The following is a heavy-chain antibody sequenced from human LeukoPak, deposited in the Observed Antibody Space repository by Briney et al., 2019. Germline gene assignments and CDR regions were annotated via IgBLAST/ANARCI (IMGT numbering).Heavy chain of an antibody. CDR1: GFTFDDYG. CDR2: INWNSGST. D-gene: IGHD3-22*01. Sequence: PGGSLRLSCAASGFTFDDYGMSWVRQAPGKGLEWVSGINWNSGSTGYADSVKGRFTISRDNAKNSLYPQMNSLRAEDTALYYCARTWGTATDYYDSSGYYYLPWFDPWGQGTLVTVSS. V-gene: IGHV3-20*04. J-gene: IGHJ5*02. CDR3: ARTWGTATDYYDSSGYYYLPWFDP.